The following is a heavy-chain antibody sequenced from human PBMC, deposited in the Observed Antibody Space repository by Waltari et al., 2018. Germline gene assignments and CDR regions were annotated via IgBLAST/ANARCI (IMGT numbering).Heavy chain of an antibody. J-gene: IGHJ4*02. D-gene: IGHD3-9*01. V-gene: IGHV3-15*01. CDR3: TTGTTNYDILTGYYTFDY. CDR2: IKSKTDGGTT. CDR1: GFTFSNAW. Sequence: EVQLVESGGGLVKPGGSLRLSCAASGFTFSNAWMSWVRPAPGNGLEWVGRIKSKTDGGTTDYAAPVKGRFTISRDDSKNTLYLQMNSLKTEDTAVYYCTTGTTNYDILTGYYTFDYWGQGTLVTVSS.